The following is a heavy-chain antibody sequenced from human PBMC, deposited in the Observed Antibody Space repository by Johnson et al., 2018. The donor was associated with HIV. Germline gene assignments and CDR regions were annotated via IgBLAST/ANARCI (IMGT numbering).Heavy chain of an antibody. CDR3: TTAFQIMVTTGAFDI. CDR2: IKSKTDGGPT. V-gene: IGHV3-15*01. Sequence: GGLVKPGGSLSLSCAASGFTFSNAWMSWVRQAPGKGLEWVGRIKSKTDGGPTDYAAPVKGRFTIPRDDSKNTLYLQMNSLKTEDTAVYYCTTAFQIMVTTGAFDIWGQGTMVTVSS. CDR1: GFTFSNAW. J-gene: IGHJ3*02. D-gene: IGHD2-21*02.